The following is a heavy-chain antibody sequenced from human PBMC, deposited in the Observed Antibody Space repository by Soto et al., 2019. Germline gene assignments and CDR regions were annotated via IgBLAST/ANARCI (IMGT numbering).Heavy chain of an antibody. Sequence: QLQLQESGPGLVKPSETLSLTCSVSGGSISSSSYYWGWIRPPPGKGLEWIGNIYYSGSTNYNPSLKRRLTISADTSKNQLSLKLSSVTAADTAVYFCASVYYYYCYMDVWGKGTTVTVSS. CDR3: ASVYYYYCYMDV. J-gene: IGHJ6*03. V-gene: IGHV4-39*01. CDR1: GGSISSSSYY. CDR2: IYYSGST.